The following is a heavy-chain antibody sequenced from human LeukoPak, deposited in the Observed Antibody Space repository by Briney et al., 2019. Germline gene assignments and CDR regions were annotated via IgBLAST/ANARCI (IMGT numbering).Heavy chain of an antibody. Sequence: PSETLSLTCTVSGGSFKSSLHYWGWIRQPPGKGLEWIGSIYYTGSTNYNPSLKSRVTISVDTSKNQFSLKLSSVTAADTAVYYCARRGNNWFDPWGQGTLVTVSS. CDR1: GGSFKSSLHY. V-gene: IGHV4-39*07. J-gene: IGHJ5*02. D-gene: IGHD3-10*01. CDR2: IYYTGST. CDR3: ARRGNNWFDP.